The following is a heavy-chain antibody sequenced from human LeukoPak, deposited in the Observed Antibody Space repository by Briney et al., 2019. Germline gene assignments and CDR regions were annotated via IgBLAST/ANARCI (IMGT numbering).Heavy chain of an antibody. D-gene: IGHD4-11*01. J-gene: IGHJ5*02. Sequence: ASVKVSCKASGYTFTSYYMHWVRQAPGQGLEWMGIINPSGGSTSYAQKFQGRVTMTRDTSTSTVYMELSSLRSEDTAVYYCARGPTVTTVLGNWFDPWGQGTLVTVSS. CDR2: INPSGGST. V-gene: IGHV1-46*01. CDR3: ARGPTVTTVLGNWFDP. CDR1: GYTFTSYY.